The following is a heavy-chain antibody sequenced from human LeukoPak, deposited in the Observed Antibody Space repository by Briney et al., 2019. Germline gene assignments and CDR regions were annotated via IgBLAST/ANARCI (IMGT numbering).Heavy chain of an antibody. D-gene: IGHD2-21*01. J-gene: IGHJ4*02. Sequence: SETLSLTCTVSGGSISSYFWNWIRQPAGKGLEWIGRIYTIGNTNYNPSLKSRVTMSQDTSKNQFSLKLRAVTAADTAVYYCVSGPNFGDYHSVFDYWGQGALVTVSS. CDR1: GGSISSYF. CDR2: IYTIGNT. V-gene: IGHV4-4*07. CDR3: VSGPNFGDYHSVFDY.